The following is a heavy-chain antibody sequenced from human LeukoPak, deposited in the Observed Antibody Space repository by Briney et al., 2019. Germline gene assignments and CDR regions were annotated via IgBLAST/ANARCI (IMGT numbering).Heavy chain of an antibody. CDR2: ISDIGSI. Sequence: PSETLSLTCTVSGGSISSYYWSWIRQPPGKGLEWIAYISDIGSINYNPSLKSRVTISLDTSKNQFSLKLSSVTAADTAVYYCARDFRGNYGSRGMDVWGQGTTVTVSS. J-gene: IGHJ6*02. D-gene: IGHD1-26*01. CDR1: GGSISSYY. CDR3: ARDFRGNYGSRGMDV. V-gene: IGHV4-59*01.